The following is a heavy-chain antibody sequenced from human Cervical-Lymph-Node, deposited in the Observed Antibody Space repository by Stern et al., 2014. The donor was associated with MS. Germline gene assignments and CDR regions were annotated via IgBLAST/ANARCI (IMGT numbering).Heavy chain of an antibody. CDR2: IWYDGSNK. Sequence: VQLEESGGGVVQPGRSLRLSCAASGFTFSSYGMHWVRQAPGKGLEWVAVIWYDGSNKYYADSVKGRFTISRDNSKNTLYLQMNSLRAEDTAVYYCARDRFTMIGTMDVWGQGTTVTVSS. CDR1: GFTFSSYG. V-gene: IGHV3-33*01. D-gene: IGHD3-22*01. CDR3: ARDRFTMIGTMDV. J-gene: IGHJ6*02.